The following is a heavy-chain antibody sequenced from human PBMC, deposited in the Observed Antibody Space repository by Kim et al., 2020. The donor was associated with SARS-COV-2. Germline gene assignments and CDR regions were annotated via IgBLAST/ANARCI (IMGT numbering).Heavy chain of an antibody. V-gene: IGHV3-74*01. CDR3: VRLNPRYDFDY. Sequence: GGSLRLSCVASGFTFNSYWMHWVRQAPGKGLVWVSHVNCDGSTTRYADSVEGRFTISRDNAKNTLQLQMNNLRAEDTAVYYCVRLNPRYDFDYWGQGTLVTVSS. CDR1: GFTFNSYW. CDR2: VNCDGSTT. D-gene: IGHD3-9*01. J-gene: IGHJ4*02.